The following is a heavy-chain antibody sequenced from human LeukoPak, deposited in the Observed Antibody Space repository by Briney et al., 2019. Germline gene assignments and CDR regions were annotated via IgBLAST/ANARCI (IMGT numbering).Heavy chain of an antibody. CDR1: GFIFSSFA. CDR2: ISGSGAVT. Sequence: PGGSLRLSCNGSGFIFSSFAMNWVRQAPGKGLEWVSGISGSGAVTYYADSVKGRFTISRDNSKNTLYLQMKSLRAEDTAIYYCAKDFIGYSSLLCWGQGTLVTVSS. D-gene: IGHD3-22*01. CDR3: AKDFIGYSSLLC. J-gene: IGHJ4*02. V-gene: IGHV3-23*01.